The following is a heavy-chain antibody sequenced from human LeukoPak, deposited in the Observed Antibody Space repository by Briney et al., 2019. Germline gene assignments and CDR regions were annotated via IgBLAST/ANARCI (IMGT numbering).Heavy chain of an antibody. CDR3: ASPYYDILTGYQMKYFQH. CDR1: GFTFSSYA. CDR2: ISGSGGST. J-gene: IGHJ1*01. Sequence: GGSLRLSCAASGFTFSSYAMSWVRQAPGKGLGWGSGISGSGGSTYYADSEKGRFTISRDNSQNTLYLQMNSLRAEDTAVYYCASPYYDILTGYQMKYFQHWGQGTLVTVSS. D-gene: IGHD3-9*01. V-gene: IGHV3-23*01.